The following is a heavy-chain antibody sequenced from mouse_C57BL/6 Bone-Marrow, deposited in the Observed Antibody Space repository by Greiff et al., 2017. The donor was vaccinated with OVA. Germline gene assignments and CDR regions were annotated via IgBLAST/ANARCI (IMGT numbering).Heavy chain of an antibody. J-gene: IGHJ3*01. D-gene: IGHD3-2*02. Sequence: VKLMESGPGLVAPSQSLSITCTVSGFSLTSYGVDWVRQSPGKGLEWLGVIWGVGSTNYNSALKSRLSISKDNSKSQVFLKMNSLQTDDTAMYYCARRAAQAPFAYWGQGTLVTVSA. CDR3: ARRAAQAPFAY. V-gene: IGHV2-6*01. CDR2: IWGVGST. CDR1: GFSLTSYG.